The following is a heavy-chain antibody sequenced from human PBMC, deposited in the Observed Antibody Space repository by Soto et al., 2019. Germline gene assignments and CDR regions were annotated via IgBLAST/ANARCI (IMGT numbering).Heavy chain of an antibody. D-gene: IGHD6-13*01. Sequence: SETLSLTCTVSGGSISSGDYYWSWIRQPPGKGLEWIGYIYYSGSTYYNPSLKSRVTISVDTSKNQFSLKLSSVTAADTAVYYCARERPDGSRLAPWGQGTLVTVYS. J-gene: IGHJ5*02. V-gene: IGHV4-30-4*01. CDR2: IYYSGST. CDR3: ARERPDGSRLAP. CDR1: GGSISSGDYY.